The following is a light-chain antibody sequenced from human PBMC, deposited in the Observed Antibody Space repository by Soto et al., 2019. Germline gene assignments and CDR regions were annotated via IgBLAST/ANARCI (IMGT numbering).Light chain of an antibody. CDR1: QSIGTW. CDR2: DAS. CDR3: QHYEGNSPA. V-gene: IGKV1-5*01. Sequence: DIQMTQSPSTLSASVRDRVTITCRASQSIGTWLAWYQQKPGRAPKLLIYDASSLESGVPSRFSGSGSGTEVTLTISSLQPDDFASYYCQHYEGNSPAFGIGTKVEI. J-gene: IGKJ1*01.